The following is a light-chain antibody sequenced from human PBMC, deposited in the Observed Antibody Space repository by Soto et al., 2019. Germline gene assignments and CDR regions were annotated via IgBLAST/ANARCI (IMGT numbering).Light chain of an antibody. J-gene: IGLJ2*01. CDR2: DVN. CDR3: CSYAGSYTVI. Sequence: HSALTQPRSVSGSPGQSVTLSCTGTSTDVGNYDYVSWYQQYPGKAPKLLIYDVNKRPSGVPARFSGSKSGKTASLAISGLQAEDEADYYCCSYAGSYTVIFGGGTKLTVL. V-gene: IGLV2-11*01. CDR1: STDVGNYDY.